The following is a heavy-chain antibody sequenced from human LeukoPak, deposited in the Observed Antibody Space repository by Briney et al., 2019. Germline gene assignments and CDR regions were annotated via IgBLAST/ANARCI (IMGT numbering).Heavy chain of an antibody. Sequence: SETLSLTCTLSGGSISSYYWRWVREPAGKGLEWIGRIYTSGSTNYNPSLKSRVTMSVDTSKNQFYLKLSSVTAADTAVYYCAREQKSSSWYGQIDYWGQGTLVTVSS. J-gene: IGHJ4*02. V-gene: IGHV4-4*07. D-gene: IGHD6-13*01. CDR3: AREQKSSSWYGQIDY. CDR1: GGSISSYY. CDR2: IYTSGST.